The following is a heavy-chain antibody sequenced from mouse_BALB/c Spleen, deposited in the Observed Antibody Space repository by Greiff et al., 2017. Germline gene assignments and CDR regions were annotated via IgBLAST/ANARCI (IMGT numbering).Heavy chain of an antibody. J-gene: IGHJ3*01. CDR3: ATMITAY. CDR1: GFNIKDTY. CDR2: IDPANGNT. V-gene: IGHV14-3*02. D-gene: IGHD2-4*01. Sequence: EVKLQESGAELVKPGASVKLSCTASGFNIKDTYMHWVKQRPEQGLEWIGRIDPANGNTKYDPKFQGKATITADTSSNTAYLQLSSLTSEDTAVYYCATMITAYWGQGTLVTVSA.